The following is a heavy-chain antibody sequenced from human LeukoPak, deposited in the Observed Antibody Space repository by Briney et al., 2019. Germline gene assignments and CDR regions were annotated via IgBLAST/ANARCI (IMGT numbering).Heavy chain of an antibody. Sequence: GASVKVSCKASGYTFTSYYMHWVRQAPGQGLEWMGIINPSGGSTSYAQKFQGRVTMTRDTSTSTVYMELSSLRSEDTAVYYCARDGADRYYDSRVQGHYYYYMDVWGKGTTVTISS. CDR1: GYTFTSYY. V-gene: IGHV1-46*01. CDR3: ARDGADRYYDSRVQGHYYYYMDV. J-gene: IGHJ6*03. D-gene: IGHD3-22*01. CDR2: INPSGGST.